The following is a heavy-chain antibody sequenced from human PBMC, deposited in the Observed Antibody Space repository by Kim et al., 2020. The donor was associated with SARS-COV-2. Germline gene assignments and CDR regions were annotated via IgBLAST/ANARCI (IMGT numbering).Heavy chain of an antibody. J-gene: IGHJ4*02. D-gene: IGHD2-2*01. CDR2: ISYDGSNK. Sequence: GGSLRLSCAASGFTFSSYAMHWVRQAPGKGLEWVVVISYDGSNKYYADSVKGRFTISRDNSKNTLYLQMNSLRAEDTAVYYCARAAVPQPGAAALKNWGQGTLVTVSS. CDR1: GFTFSSYA. V-gene: IGHV3-30*04. CDR3: ARAAVPQPGAAALKN.